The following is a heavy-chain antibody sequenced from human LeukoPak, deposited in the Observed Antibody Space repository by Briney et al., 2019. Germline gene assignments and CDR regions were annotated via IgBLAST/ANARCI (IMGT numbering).Heavy chain of an antibody. CDR2: ISSSSSYI. J-gene: IGHJ4*02. D-gene: IGHD6-19*01. CDR3: AKPPRPGYSSGWYEGYFDY. Sequence: GGSLRLSCAASGFTFSSYSMNWVRQAPGKGLEWVSSISSSSSYIYYADSVKGRFTISRDNSKNTLYLQMNSLRAEDTAVYYCAKPPRPGYSSGWYEGYFDYWGQGTLVTVSS. CDR1: GFTFSSYS. V-gene: IGHV3-21*01.